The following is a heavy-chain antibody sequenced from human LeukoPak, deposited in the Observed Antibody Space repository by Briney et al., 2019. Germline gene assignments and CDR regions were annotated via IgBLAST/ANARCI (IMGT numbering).Heavy chain of an antibody. CDR3: AREDYYYAGSLYHKGFDN. CDR1: GFTFNSYE. Sequence: GGSLRLSCAPSGFTFNSYEMNWVRQAPGQGLEWVSDISDGGVIIYYADSVKGRFTVSRDNAKSSLYLQMNSLRALDTAIYFCAREDYYYAGSLYHKGFDNWGQGTRVTVSS. CDR2: ISDGGVII. D-gene: IGHD3-22*01. V-gene: IGHV3-48*03. J-gene: IGHJ4*02.